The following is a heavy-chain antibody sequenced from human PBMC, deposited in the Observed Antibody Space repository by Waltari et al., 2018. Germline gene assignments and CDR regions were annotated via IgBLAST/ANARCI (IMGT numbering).Heavy chain of an antibody. J-gene: IGHJ4*02. V-gene: IGHV1-2*04. D-gene: IGHD2-8*01. CDR2: INPKRGAT. CDR3: ARRSCNGECYAPYIY. CDR1: GYTFTDYH. Sequence: QVQLVQSGAEVTKPGASVKVSCKPSGYTFTDYHIHWVRQAPGQGLEWMGWINPKRGATSYAQTFQGWVTMTRDTSTSTVFMELSSLKSDDTAVYYCARRSCNGECYAPYIYWGQGTLVTVSS.